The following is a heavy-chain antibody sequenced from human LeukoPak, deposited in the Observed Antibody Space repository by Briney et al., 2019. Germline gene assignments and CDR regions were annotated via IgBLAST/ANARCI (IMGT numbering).Heavy chain of an antibody. J-gene: IGHJ6*03. CDR2: VYNSGIN. D-gene: IGHD3-16*01. CDR1: GGYISSYS. CDR3: ARDWGRSDYYYFYMDV. Sequence: SETLSLTCSVSGGYISSYSWSWIRQPAGKGLEWIGHVYNSGINNYNPSLTSRVTMSVDTPKNQFSLELSSVTAADTAVYYCARDWGRSDYYYFYMDVWGKGTTVTVSS. V-gene: IGHV4-4*07.